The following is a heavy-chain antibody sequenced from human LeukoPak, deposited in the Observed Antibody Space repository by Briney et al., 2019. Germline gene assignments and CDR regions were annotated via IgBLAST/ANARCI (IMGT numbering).Heavy chain of an antibody. CDR1: GFAFSMYN. CDR2: ISGSGNTI. CDR3: AKDPPRAVAGTGNFDY. D-gene: IGHD6-19*01. J-gene: IGHJ4*02. Sequence: PGGSLRLSCAASGFAFSMYNMNWVRQAPGKGLEWLSYISGSGNTIYYADSVKGRFTISRDNSKNTLYLQMNSLRAEDTAVYYCAKDPPRAVAGTGNFDYWGQGTLVTVSS. V-gene: IGHV3-23*01.